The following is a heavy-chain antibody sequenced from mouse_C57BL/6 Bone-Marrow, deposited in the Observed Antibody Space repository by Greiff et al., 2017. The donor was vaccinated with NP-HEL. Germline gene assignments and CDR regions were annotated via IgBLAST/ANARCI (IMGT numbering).Heavy chain of an antibody. V-gene: IGHV1-53*01. CDR2: INPNNGGT. CDR1: GYTFTSYW. CDR3: GRDSGYAFGC. D-gene: IGHD3-2*02. J-gene: IGHJ2*01. Sequence: QVQLQQPGTELVKPGASVTLSCKASGYTFTSYWMHWLKQRPGQGLEWIGNINPNNGGTNDNEKFKTKATLTVDKSSSTASMQISSLTSENSAVYYRGRDSGYAFGCWSQGTTRTVSS.